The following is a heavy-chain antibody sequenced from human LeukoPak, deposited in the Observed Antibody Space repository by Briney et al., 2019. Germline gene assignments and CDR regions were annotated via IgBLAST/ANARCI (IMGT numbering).Heavy chain of an antibody. CDR2: IYHSGST. J-gene: IGHJ6*03. CDR3: ARHSSSSDYYYYYYMDV. D-gene: IGHD6-6*01. CDR1: GYSISSGYY. Sequence: SETLSLTCAVSGYSISSGYYWGWIRQPPGKGLEWLGSIYHSGSTYYNPSLKSRVTISVNTSKNRFSLKLSSVTAADTAVYYCARHSSSSDYYYYYYMDVWGKGTTVTVSS. V-gene: IGHV4-38-2*01.